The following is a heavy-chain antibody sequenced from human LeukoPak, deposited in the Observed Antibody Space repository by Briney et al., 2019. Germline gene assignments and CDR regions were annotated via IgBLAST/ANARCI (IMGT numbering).Heavy chain of an antibody. Sequence: SETLSLTCTVSGGSISSSIYYWGWIRQSPGKGLEWIGSIYYSGSTYYNPSLRSRVTLSVDTSKNQYSLKVTSVTAADTAVYYCARGVTAAGPYWYFDLWGRGTLVTVSS. CDR2: IYYSGST. CDR1: GGSISSSIYY. D-gene: IGHD6-13*01. CDR3: ARGVTAAGPYWYFDL. J-gene: IGHJ2*01. V-gene: IGHV4-39*07.